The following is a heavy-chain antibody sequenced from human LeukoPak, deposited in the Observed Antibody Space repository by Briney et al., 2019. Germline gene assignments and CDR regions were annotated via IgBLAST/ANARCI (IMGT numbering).Heavy chain of an antibody. CDR1: GFSFSSYV. Sequence: GGSLRLSCAASGFSFSSYVMSWVRQAPGKGLEWVSAISGSGGSTYYADSVKGRFTISRDNSKNTLYLQMNSLKSEDTAVYYCTTGYSYAFIDYWGQGILVTVSS. D-gene: IGHD5-18*01. CDR2: ISGSGGST. CDR3: TTGYSYAFIDY. V-gene: IGHV3-23*01. J-gene: IGHJ4*02.